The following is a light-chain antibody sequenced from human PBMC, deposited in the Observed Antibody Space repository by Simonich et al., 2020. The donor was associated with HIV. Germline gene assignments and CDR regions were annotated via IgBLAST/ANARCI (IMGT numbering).Light chain of an antibody. J-gene: IGLJ2*01. CDR3: QSADSSGTYVV. CDR2: KDS. CDR1: ALPKQY. Sequence: SYELTQPPSVSVSPGQTARITCSGDALPKQYAYWYQQEPGPAPVLGIYKDSERPSGIPERFAGSRSGTTVTLTISGVQAEDEADYYCQSADSSGTYVVFGGGTKLTVL. V-gene: IGLV3-25*03.